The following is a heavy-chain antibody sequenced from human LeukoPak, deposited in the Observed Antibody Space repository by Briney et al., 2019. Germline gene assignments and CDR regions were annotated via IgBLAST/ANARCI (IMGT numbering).Heavy chain of an antibody. J-gene: IGHJ4*02. CDR2: MNPNSGNT. CDR1: GYTFTSYD. CDR3: ARGRERGTTYDY. D-gene: IGHD2/OR15-2a*01. V-gene: IGHV1-8*01. Sequence: ASVKVSCKASGYTFTSYDINWVRQATGQGLEWMGWMNPNSGNTGYAQKFQGRVTMTRNTSISTAYMELSSLRSEDTALYYCARGRERGTTYDYWGQGTLVAVSS.